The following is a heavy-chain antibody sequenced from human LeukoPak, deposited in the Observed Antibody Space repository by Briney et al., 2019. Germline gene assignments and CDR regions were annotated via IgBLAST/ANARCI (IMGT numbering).Heavy chain of an antibody. Sequence: ASLKVSCKASGYTLTSYGISCVRQAPGQGLEWMGCISAYNGNTRYAQKLQGRVTMTTDSSTSTAYMELRSLRSDDTAVYYCARDTSTTWYFYAFDIWGQGTMVTVS. CDR1: GYTLTSYG. D-gene: IGHD6-13*01. J-gene: IGHJ3*02. V-gene: IGHV1-18*01. CDR3: ARDTSTTWYFYAFDI. CDR2: ISAYNGNT.